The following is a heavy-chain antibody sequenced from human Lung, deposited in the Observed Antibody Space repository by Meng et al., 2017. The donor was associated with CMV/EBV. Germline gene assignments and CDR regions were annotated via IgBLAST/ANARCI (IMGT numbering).Heavy chain of an antibody. CDR1: GFSLSPSGVG. Sequence: SGPTLVXPTQTLTLTCPLSGFSLSPSGVGVGWTRQTPGKALEWLALILWNDDKRYNPSLKSRLTVTRDSSKTQVVLKMTNMDPEDTATYYCAHRLYRHYFDYWGQGXLVTVSS. CDR3: AHRLYRHYFDY. CDR2: ILWNDDK. J-gene: IGHJ4*02. V-gene: IGHV2-5*01. D-gene: IGHD4-11*01.